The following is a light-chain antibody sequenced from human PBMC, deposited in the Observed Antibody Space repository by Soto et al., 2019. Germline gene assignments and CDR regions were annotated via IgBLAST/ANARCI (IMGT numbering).Light chain of an antibody. CDR2: DTS. Sequence: EIVLTQSPATLSLSPGERDTLSCRASQSVSIFLAWYQQKPGQAPRLLMSDTSNSAAATPARFSGSGSGTDFTLTISSVQPEDLAVDYCQPDSNWALTFGGGTKVEIK. CDR3: QPDSNWALT. J-gene: IGKJ4*01. CDR1: QSVSIF. V-gene: IGKV3-11*01.